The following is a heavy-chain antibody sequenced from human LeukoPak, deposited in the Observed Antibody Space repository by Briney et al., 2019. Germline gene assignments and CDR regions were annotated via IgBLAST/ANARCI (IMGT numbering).Heavy chain of an antibody. J-gene: IGHJ4*02. CDR3: VRDIYYYDRSDSKIVSDN. CDR1: GYAFTSHG. CDR2: INTYNGHT. Sequence: ASVNVSCKASGYAFTSHGISWVRQAPGQRLEWMGWINTYNGHTNYAQRLQDRVTMSRDPSTSTSYMELGSLRSDDTAVYYCVRDIYYYDRSDSKIVSDNWGQGTLVAVSS. D-gene: IGHD3-22*01. V-gene: IGHV1-18*01.